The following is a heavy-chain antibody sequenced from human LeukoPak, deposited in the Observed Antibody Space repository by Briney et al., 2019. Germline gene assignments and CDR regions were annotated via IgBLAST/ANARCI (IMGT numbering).Heavy chain of an antibody. CDR3: ARSDYPYQTDY. V-gene: IGHV1-2*02. CDR2: INPKTGGT. CDR1: GYVFTAYY. D-gene: IGHD2-21*01. Sequence: ASVKVSCKASGYVFTAYYIHWVRQAPGQGLEWMGWINPKTGGTNSAQRFQGRVTMTRDTSLRATYMELSRLGSDDTAIYFYARSDYPYQTDYWGQGTLVTVSS. J-gene: IGHJ4*02.